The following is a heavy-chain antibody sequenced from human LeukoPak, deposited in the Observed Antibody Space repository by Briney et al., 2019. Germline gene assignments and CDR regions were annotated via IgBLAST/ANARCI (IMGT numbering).Heavy chain of an antibody. Sequence: ASAKVSCKASGYTFTGHYIHWVRQAPGQGLEWMGWIYPNNGDTKYAQDFQGRVTMTWDTSISILYMELSMLRSDDTAVYFCARDGPGYNGAFDYWGQGTLVTVSS. CDR1: GYTFTGHY. J-gene: IGHJ4*02. D-gene: IGHD5-24*01. CDR3: ARDGPGYNGAFDY. V-gene: IGHV1-2*02. CDR2: IYPNNGDT.